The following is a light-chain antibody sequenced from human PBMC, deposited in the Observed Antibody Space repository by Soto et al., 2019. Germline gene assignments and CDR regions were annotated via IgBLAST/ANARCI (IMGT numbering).Light chain of an antibody. V-gene: IGKV1-5*03. Sequence: DIQMTQSPSTLSASVGDRVTITCRASQSISSWLAWYQQKPGKAPKLLIYKASSLESGVPSRFSGSGSGTEFTLTISSLQPNDFATYYCQQYNSYPYTFGQGTKLEIK. CDR2: KAS. CDR1: QSISSW. CDR3: QQYNSYPYT. J-gene: IGKJ2*01.